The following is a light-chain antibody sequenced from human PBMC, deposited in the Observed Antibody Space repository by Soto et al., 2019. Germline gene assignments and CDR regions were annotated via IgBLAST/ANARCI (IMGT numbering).Light chain of an antibody. J-gene: IGKJ1*01. CDR1: QDIRDE. CDR2: AAS. CDR3: LQDYGYPRT. V-gene: IGKV1-6*01. Sequence: AIQMTQSLFSLSASVGDRVTITCRASQDIRDEVGWYQQKPGKAPKLLISAASNLQSGVPSRFSGSGSATDFTLTISSLQPEDFATYYCLQDYGYPRTFGQGTKVESK.